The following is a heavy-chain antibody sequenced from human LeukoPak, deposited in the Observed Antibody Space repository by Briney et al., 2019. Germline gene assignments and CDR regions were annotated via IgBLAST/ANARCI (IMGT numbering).Heavy chain of an antibody. D-gene: IGHD1-26*01. V-gene: IGHV3-30*19. J-gene: IGHJ5*02. CDR3: ARDRENWFDP. CDR2: ISYDGSNK. CDR1: GFTFSNAW. Sequence: GGSLRLSCATSGFTFSNAWMNWVRQAPGKGLEWVAVISYDGSNKYYADSVKGQFTISRDNSKNTLYLQMNSLRAEDTAVYYCARDRENWFDPWGQGTLVTVSS.